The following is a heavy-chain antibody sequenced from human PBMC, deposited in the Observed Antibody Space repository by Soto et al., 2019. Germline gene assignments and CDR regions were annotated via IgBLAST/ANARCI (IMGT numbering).Heavy chain of an antibody. CDR2: INPNSGGT. CDR3: ARGQGYCSSTSCFYYYYGMDV. CDR1: GYTFTGYY. D-gene: IGHD2-2*01. J-gene: IGHJ6*02. V-gene: IGHV1-2*02. Sequence: QVQLVQSGAEVKKPGASVKVSCKASGYTFTGYYMHWVRQAPGQGLEWMGWINPNSGGTNYAQKFQGRVTMTRDTSISTAYMELSRLRSDDTAVYYCARGQGYCSSTSCFYYYYGMDVWGQGTTVTVSS.